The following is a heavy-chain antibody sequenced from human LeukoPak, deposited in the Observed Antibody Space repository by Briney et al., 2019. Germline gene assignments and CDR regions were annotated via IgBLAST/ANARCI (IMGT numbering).Heavy chain of an antibody. V-gene: IGHV3-49*04. CDR3: TRVVFRFGIDY. CDR1: GFTFGDYA. J-gene: IGHJ4*02. Sequence: GGSLRLSCTASGFTFGDYAMTWVRQAPGKGLGWVGFIASETYGGTAEYAASVKGRFTISRDDSKSIAYLQMNSLKTEDTAVYYCTRVVFRFGIDYWGQGTLVTVSS. CDR2: IASETYGGTA. D-gene: IGHD3-10*01.